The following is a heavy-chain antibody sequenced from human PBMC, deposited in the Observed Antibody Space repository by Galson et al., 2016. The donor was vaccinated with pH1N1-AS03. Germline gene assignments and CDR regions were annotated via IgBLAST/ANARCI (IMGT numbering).Heavy chain of an antibody. V-gene: IGHV1-69*02. CDR2: INPMAGMT. Sequence: SVKVSCKASGGTLSSYTINWVRQAPGQGLEWMGRINPMAGMTDYAQKLQDRVTITADKSTSTVYMELGSLRSEDTAVYYCARVSVEDGRGGYKGAGAMDAWGQGTTVTVSS. J-gene: IGHJ6*02. CDR1: GGTLSSYT. CDR3: ARVSVEDGRGGYKGAGAMDA. D-gene: IGHD5-24*01.